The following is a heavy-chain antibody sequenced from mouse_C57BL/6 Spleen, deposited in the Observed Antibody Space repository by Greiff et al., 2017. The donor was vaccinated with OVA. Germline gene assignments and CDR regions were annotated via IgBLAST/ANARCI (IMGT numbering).Heavy chain of an antibody. CDR3: ARTYDGYPAWFAY. J-gene: IGHJ3*01. CDR1: GYTFTSYW. Sequence: QVQLQQPGAELVKPGASVKMSCKASGYTFTSYWITWVKQRPGQGLEWIGDIYPGSGSTNYNEKFKSKDTLTVDTSSSTAYMQLSSLTSEDSAVYYCARTYDGYPAWFAYWGQGTLVTVSA. V-gene: IGHV1-55*01. D-gene: IGHD2-3*01. CDR2: IYPGSGST.